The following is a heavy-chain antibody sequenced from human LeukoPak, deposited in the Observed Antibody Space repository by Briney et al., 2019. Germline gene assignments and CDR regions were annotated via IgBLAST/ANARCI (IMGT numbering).Heavy chain of an antibody. CDR3: ATVGYCSSTSCSDYYGMDV. D-gene: IGHD2-2*01. CDR2: FDPEDGET. V-gene: IGHV1-24*01. J-gene: IGHJ6*02. Sequence: GASVNVSCKVSGYTLTELSMHWVRQAPGKGLEWMGGFDPEDGETIYAQKFQGRVTMTEDTSTDTAYMELSSLRSEDTAVYYCATVGYCSSTSCSDYYGMDVWGQGTTVTVSS. CDR1: GYTLTELS.